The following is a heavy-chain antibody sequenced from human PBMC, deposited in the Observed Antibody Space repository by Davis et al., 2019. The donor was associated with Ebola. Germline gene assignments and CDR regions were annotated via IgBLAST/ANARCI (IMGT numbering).Heavy chain of an antibody. J-gene: IGHJ4*02. D-gene: IGHD4-17*01. CDR1: GGSFSGYY. V-gene: IGHV4-59*01. Sequence: PSETLSLTCAVYGGSFSGYYWSWIRQPPGKGLEWIGYIYYSGSTNYNPSLKSRVTISVDTSKNQFSLKLSSVTAADTAVYYCAREGPYGALDYWGQGTLVTVSS. CDR3: AREGPYGALDY. CDR2: IYYSGST.